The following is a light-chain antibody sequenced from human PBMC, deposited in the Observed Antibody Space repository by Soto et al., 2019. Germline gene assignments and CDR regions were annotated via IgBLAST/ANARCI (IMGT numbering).Light chain of an antibody. Sequence: QSVLTQPPSASGTPGQRVTISCSGSSSNIGSNTENWYQQLPGTAPKLLIYSNNQRPSWVPDRFSGSKSGTSASLAISGLQSEDEADYYCAAWDDSPNVLFGGGTKLTVL. CDR2: SNN. CDR1: SSNIGSNT. V-gene: IGLV1-44*01. J-gene: IGLJ2*01. CDR3: AAWDDSPNVL.